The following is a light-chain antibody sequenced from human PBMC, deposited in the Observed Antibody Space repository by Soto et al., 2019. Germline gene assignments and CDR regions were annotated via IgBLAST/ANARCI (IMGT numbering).Light chain of an antibody. CDR3: QHYNSYSEA. Sequence: DIQMTQSPSTLYGSVGDRVTITCRASQTISSWLDWYQQKPGKAPKLLIYKASTLNSGVPSRFSGSGSGTEFTLTISSLQADDFATYYCQHYNSYSEAFGQGTKVELK. V-gene: IGKV1-5*03. CDR2: KAS. CDR1: QTISSW. J-gene: IGKJ1*01.